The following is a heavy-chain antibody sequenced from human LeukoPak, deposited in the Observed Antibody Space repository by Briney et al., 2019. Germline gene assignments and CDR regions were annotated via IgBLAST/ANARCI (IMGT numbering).Heavy chain of an antibody. CDR2: IRSAVETT. J-gene: IGHJ4*02. D-gene: IGHD3/OR15-3a*01. V-gene: IGHV3-23*01. CDR3: AKHFCTGLDCSLFDS. Sequence: GGSLRLSCAASGFTFSSYAMHWVRQAPGKGLEWISGIRSAVETTHYADSVKGRFIISRDDSKNALSLQLNSLRPEDTALYYCAKHFCTGLDCSLFDSWGQGTLVTVSS. CDR1: GFTFSSYA.